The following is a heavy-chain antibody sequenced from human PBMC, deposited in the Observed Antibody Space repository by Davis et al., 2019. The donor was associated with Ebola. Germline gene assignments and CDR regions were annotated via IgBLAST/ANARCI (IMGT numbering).Heavy chain of an antibody. CDR3: ATERGLARSSYYYGLDV. V-gene: IGHV3-7*03. Sequence: GGSLRLSCAASGITFSRHWMSWVRQAPGKGLEWVANIKQDGSETHYVDSVRGRFTISRDNAKNSLYLQMNSLRAEDTAVYYCATERGLARSSYYYGLDVWGRGTTVTVSS. CDR1: GITFSRHW. J-gene: IGHJ6*02. CDR2: IKQDGSET. D-gene: IGHD3-10*01.